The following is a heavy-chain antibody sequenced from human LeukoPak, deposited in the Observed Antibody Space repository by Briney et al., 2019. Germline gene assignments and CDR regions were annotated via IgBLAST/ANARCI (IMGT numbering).Heavy chain of an antibody. CDR1: GGSISSSSYC. CDR3: ARSGGVVIAFDY. V-gene: IGHV4-39*07. Sequence: PSETLSLTCTVSGGSISSSSYCWGWIRQPPGKGLEWIGSIYYSGSTYYNPALKSRVTISVDTSKNQFSLKLSSVTAADTAVYYCARSGGVVIAFDYWGQGTLVTVSS. CDR2: IYYSGST. J-gene: IGHJ4*02. D-gene: IGHD3-3*01.